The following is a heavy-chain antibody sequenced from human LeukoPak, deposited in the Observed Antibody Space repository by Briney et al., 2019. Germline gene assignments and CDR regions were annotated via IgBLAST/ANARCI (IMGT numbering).Heavy chain of an antibody. CDR3: ARETLVAGAYYFDY. CDR1: GFTFSSYW. V-gene: IGHV3-74*01. J-gene: IGHJ4*02. Sequence: GSLRLSCAASGFTFSSYWMHWVRQAPGKGLVWVSGTYGSSTRYADSVKGRFTISRDNAKNTLYLQMNSLRAEDTAVYYCARETLVAGAYYFDYWGQGALVTVSS. D-gene: IGHD6-19*01. CDR2: TYGSST.